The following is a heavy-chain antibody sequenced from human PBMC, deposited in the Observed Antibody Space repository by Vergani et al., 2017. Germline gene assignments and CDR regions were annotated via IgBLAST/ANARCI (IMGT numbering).Heavy chain of an antibody. CDR3: GKVFPPEFSYCSGGSCYNPFDY. Sequence: EVQLLESGGGLVQPGGSLRLSCAASGFTFSSYAMSWVRQAPGKGLEWVSAISGSGGSTYYADSVKGRFTNSRDNSKNTLYLQMNSLRAEDTAVYYCGKVFPPEFSYCSGGSCYNPFDYWGQGTLVTVSS. J-gene: IGHJ4*02. V-gene: IGHV3-23*01. CDR2: ISGSGGST. D-gene: IGHD2-15*01. CDR1: GFTFSSYA.